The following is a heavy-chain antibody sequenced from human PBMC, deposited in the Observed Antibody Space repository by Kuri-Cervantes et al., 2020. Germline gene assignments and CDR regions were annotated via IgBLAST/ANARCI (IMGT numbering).Heavy chain of an antibody. CDR2: ISYDGSNK. CDR3: AKDARGYSYGGIDY. D-gene: IGHD5-18*01. CDR1: GFTFSSYG. V-gene: IGHV3-30*18. Sequence: GGSLRLSCAASGFTFSSYGMHWVRQAPGKGLEWVAVISYDGSNKYYADSVKGRFTISRDNAKNSLYLQMNSLRAEDTALYYCAKDARGYSYGGIDYWGQGTLVTVSS. J-gene: IGHJ4*02.